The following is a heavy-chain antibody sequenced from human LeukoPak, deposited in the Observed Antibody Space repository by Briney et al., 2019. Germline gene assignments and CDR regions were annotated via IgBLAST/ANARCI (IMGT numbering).Heavy chain of an antibody. CDR3: ANTPGIVVVPVGETRDY. J-gene: IGHJ4*02. Sequence: GGSLRLSCAASGFTFSSYAMHWVRQAPGKGLEWVAVISYDGSNKYYADSVKGRFTISRDNSKNTLYLQMNSLRAEDTAVYYCANTPGIVVVPVGETRDYWGQGTLVTVSS. CDR1: GFTFSSYA. D-gene: IGHD2-2*01. CDR2: ISYDGSNK. V-gene: IGHV3-30-3*01.